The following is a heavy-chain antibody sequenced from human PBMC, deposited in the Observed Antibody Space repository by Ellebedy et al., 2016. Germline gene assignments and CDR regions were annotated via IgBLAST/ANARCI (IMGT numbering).Heavy chain of an antibody. D-gene: IGHD3-3*01. CDR2: IDHSGST. CDR3: ARDPSGYYSY. CDR1: GGSFSGYY. J-gene: IGHJ4*02. V-gene: IGHV4-34*01. Sequence: SETLPLTCAVYGGSFSGYYWTWIRLPPGKGLEWIGGIDHSGSTYYNPSLKSRVTISVDTSKTHFSLNLTSVTAADTAVYYCARDPSGYYSYWGQGTLVTVSS.